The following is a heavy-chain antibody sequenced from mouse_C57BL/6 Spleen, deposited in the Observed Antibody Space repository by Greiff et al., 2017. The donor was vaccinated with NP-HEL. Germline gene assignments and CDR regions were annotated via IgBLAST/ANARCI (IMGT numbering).Heavy chain of an antibody. D-gene: IGHD2-4*01. CDR2: IWRGGST. V-gene: IGHV2-5*01. CDR1: GFSLTSYG. Sequence: VQLQQSGPGLVQPSQSLSITCTVSGFSLTSYGVHWVRQSPGKGLEWLGVIWRGGSTDYNAAFMSRLSITKDNSKSQVFFKMNSLQADDTAIYYCAKGLYDYDDYAMDYWGQGTSVTVSS. CDR3: AKGLYDYDDYAMDY. J-gene: IGHJ4*01.